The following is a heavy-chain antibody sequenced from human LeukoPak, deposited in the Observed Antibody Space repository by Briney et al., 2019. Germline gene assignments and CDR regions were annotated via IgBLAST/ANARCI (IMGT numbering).Heavy chain of an antibody. CDR1: GGTFSSYA. CDR3: ARVGIAVAGPRGAFDY. Sequence: GASVMVSCKASGGTFSSYAISWVRQAPGQGLEWMGGIIPIFGTANYAQKFQGRVTITADESTSTAYMELSSLRSEDTAVYYCARVGIAVAGPRGAFDYWGQGTLVTVSS. CDR2: IIPIFGTA. D-gene: IGHD6-19*01. J-gene: IGHJ4*02. V-gene: IGHV1-69*13.